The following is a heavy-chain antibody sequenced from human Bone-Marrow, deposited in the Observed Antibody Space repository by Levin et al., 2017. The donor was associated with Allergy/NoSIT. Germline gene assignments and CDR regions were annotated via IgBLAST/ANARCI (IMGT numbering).Heavy chain of an antibody. D-gene: IGHD6-13*01. CDR1: GFTFSNAW. CDR2: IKSKTDGGTT. V-gene: IGHV3-15*01. J-gene: IGHJ4*02. Sequence: GGSLRLSCAASGFTFSNAWMSWVRQAPGKGLEWVGRIKSKTDGGTTDYAAPVKGRFTISRDDSKNTLYLQMNSLKTEDTAVYYCTTDPPRSPIAAAAKGGYCGQGTLVTVSS. CDR3: TTDPPRSPIAAAAKGGY.